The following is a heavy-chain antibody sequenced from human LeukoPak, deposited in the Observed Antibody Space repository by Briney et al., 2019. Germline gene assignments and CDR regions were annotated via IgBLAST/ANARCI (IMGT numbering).Heavy chain of an antibody. CDR3: ATQPRATTVTTEFDY. Sequence: GGSLRLSCAASGFTFSTYWMSWVRQAPGKGLEWVSAISGSGGSTYYADSVKGRFTISRDNSKNTLYLQMNSLRAEDTAVYYCATQPRATTVTTEFDYWGQGTLVTVSS. CDR1: GFTFSTYW. V-gene: IGHV3-23*01. CDR2: ISGSGGST. J-gene: IGHJ4*02. D-gene: IGHD4-17*01.